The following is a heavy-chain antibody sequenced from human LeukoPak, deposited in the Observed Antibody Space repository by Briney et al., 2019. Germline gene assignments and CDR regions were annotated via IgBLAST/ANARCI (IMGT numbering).Heavy chain of an antibody. CDR2: IYPGDSDT. D-gene: IGHD3-22*01. V-gene: IGHV5-51*01. J-gene: IGHJ5*02. Sequence: GDSLKISCKGSGYSFTSYSIGWVRQMPGKGLEWMGIIYPGDSDTSYRPSFQGQVTISADKSNSTAYLQWSSLKASDTAMYYCARGTYYYDSVNWFDPWGQGTLVTVSS. CDR3: ARGTYYYDSVNWFDP. CDR1: GYSFTSYS.